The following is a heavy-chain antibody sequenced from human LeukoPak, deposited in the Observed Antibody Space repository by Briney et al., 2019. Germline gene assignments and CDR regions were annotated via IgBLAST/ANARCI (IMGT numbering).Heavy chain of an antibody. D-gene: IGHD5-24*01. CDR1: GYTFTSYA. J-gene: IGHJ6*02. CDR3: ARDGTFGATKRYYYYGMDV. V-gene: IGHV1-3*01. CDR2: INAGNGNT. Sequence: GASAKVSCKASGYTFTSYAMHWVRQAPGQRLEWMGWINAGNGNTKYSQKFQGRVTITRDTSASTAYMELSSLRSEDTAVYYCARDGTFGATKRYYYYGMDVWGQGTTVTVSS.